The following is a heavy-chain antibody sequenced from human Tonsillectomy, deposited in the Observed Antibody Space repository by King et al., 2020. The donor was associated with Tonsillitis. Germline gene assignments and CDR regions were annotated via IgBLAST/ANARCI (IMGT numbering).Heavy chain of an antibody. D-gene: IGHD6-19*01. J-gene: IGHJ4*02. CDR3: ARDLAVAGDY. V-gene: IGHV3-30*04. Sequence: VQLVESGGGVVQPGRSLRLSCAASGFTFSSYAMHWVRQAPGKGLEWVAVISYDGSNKYYADSVKGRFTISRDNSKNTLYLQMNSLRAEDTAVYYCARDLAVAGDYWGQGTLVTVSS. CDR2: ISYDGSNK. CDR1: GFTFSSYA.